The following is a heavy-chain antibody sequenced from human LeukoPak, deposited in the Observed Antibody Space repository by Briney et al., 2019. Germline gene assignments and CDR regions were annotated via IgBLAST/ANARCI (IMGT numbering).Heavy chain of an antibody. V-gene: IGHV1-46*01. D-gene: IGHD3-3*01. CDR2: INPSGGST. J-gene: IGHJ4*02. Sequence: ASVKVSCKASGYTFTSYYMHWVRQAPGQGLEWMGIINPSGGSTSYAQKFQGGVTMTRDTSVSTAYMELSRLRSDDTAVYYCACFYDFWSGYLLDYWGQGTLVTVSS. CDR3: ACFYDFWSGYLLDY. CDR1: GYTFTSYY.